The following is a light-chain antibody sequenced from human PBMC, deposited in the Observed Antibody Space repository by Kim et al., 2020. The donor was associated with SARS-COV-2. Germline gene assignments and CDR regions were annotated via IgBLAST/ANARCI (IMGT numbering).Light chain of an antibody. Sequence: LSPGERATLSCRASQSVSSDFAWYQQNPGQAPRLLIYDASHRATGIPARLSGSGSGTDFTLSISSLEPEDAAVYFCQQRKHWPLTFGGGTKVDIK. CDR1: QSVSSD. CDR3: QQRKHWPLT. CDR2: DAS. J-gene: IGKJ4*01. V-gene: IGKV3-11*01.